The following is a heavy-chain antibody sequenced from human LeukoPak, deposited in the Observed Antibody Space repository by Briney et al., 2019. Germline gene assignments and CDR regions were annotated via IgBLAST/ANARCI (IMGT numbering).Heavy chain of an antibody. J-gene: IGHJ4*02. V-gene: IGHV4-4*07. CDR1: GGSISSYY. D-gene: IGHD3-3*01. CDR3: ARDSSYDFWSGNGGFDY. CDR2: IYTSGST. Sequence: SETLSLTCTVSGGSISSYYWSWIRQPAGKGLEWIGRIYTSGSTNYNPSLKSRVTTSVDTSKNQFSLKLSSVTAADTAVYYCARDSSYDFWSGNGGFDYWGQGTLVTVSS.